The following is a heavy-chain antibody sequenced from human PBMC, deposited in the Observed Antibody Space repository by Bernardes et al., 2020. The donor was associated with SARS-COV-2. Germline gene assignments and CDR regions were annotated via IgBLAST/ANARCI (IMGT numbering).Heavy chain of an antibody. CDR3: AKLPITMVRGVPNDAFDI. D-gene: IGHD3-10*01. Sequence: GGSLRLSCAASGFTFDDYAMHWVRQAPGKGLEWVSGISWNSGSIGYADSVKGRFTISRDNAKNSLYLQMNSLRAEDTALYYCAKLPITMVRGVPNDAFDIWGQGTMVTVSS. CDR1: GFTFDDYA. CDR2: ISWNSGSI. V-gene: IGHV3-9*01. J-gene: IGHJ3*02.